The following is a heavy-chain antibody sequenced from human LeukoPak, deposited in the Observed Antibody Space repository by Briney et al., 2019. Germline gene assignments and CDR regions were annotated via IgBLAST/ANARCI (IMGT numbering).Heavy chain of an antibody. Sequence: PGGSLRLSCAASGFTFSSYSMNWVRQAPGKGLEWVSSISSSSSYIYYADSVKGRFTISRDNSKNTLYLQMNSLRAEDTAVYYCAKDRLLRWGQGTLVTVSS. CDR1: GFTFSSYS. D-gene: IGHD1-26*01. V-gene: IGHV3-21*04. CDR2: ISSSSSYI. J-gene: IGHJ4*02. CDR3: AKDRLLR.